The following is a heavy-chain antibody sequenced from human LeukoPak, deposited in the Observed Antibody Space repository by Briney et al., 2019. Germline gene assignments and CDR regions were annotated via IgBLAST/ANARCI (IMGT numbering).Heavy chain of an antibody. Sequence: SETLSLICTGSGYSITRSYWWGWIRQPPGKGLEWIGTIYHTGSTYYNPSLKSRVTISVDTSKNQFSLRLNSVTAADTAVYYCARRDYGIGFEDWGQGTLVTVSS. CDR2: IYHTGST. J-gene: IGHJ4*02. CDR3: ARRDYGIGFED. V-gene: IGHV4-38-2*02. CDR1: GYSITRSYW. D-gene: IGHD4-17*01.